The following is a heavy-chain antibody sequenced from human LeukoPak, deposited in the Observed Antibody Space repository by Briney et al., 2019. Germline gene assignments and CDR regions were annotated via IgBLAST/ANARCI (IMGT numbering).Heavy chain of an antibody. J-gene: IGHJ4*02. CDR2: IRYDGSNK. CDR3: ATPGGLQFLPVDY. V-gene: IGHV3-30*02. CDR1: GFTFSSYG. Sequence: PGGSLRLSCAASGFTFSSYGMHWVRQAPGKGLEWVAFIRYDGSNKYYADSVKGRFTTSRDNSKNTLYLQMNSLRAEDTAVYYCATPGGLQFLPVDYWGQGTLVTVSS. D-gene: IGHD5-24*01.